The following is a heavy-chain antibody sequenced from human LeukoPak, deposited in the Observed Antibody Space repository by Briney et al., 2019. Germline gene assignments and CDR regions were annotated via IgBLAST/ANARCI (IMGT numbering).Heavy chain of an antibody. D-gene: IGHD2-15*01. CDR2: INHSGST. CDR1: GGSFSGYY. V-gene: IGHV4-34*01. CDR3: ARGRVRGYCSGGSCYSAHYYGMDV. Sequence: SETLSLTCAVYGGSFSGYYWSWIRQPPGKGLEWIGEINHSGSTNYNPSLKSRVTISVDTSKNQFSLKLSSVTAADTAVYYCARGRVRGYCSGGSCYSAHYYGMDVWGQGTTVTVSS. J-gene: IGHJ6*02.